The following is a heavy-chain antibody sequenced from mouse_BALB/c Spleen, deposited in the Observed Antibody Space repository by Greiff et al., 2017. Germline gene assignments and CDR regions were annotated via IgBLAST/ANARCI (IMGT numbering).Heavy chain of an antibody. CDR1: GFTFSSSY. CDR2: IYAGTGGT. D-gene: IGHD2-1*01. CDR3: ARTYGNLNYYAMDY. V-gene: IGHV1-77*01. J-gene: IGHJ4*01. Sequence: QVQLKESGAELVKPGASVKLSCKTSGFTFSSSYISWLKQKPGQSLEWIAWIYAGTGGTSYNQKFTGKAQLTVDTSSSTAYMQFSSLTSEDSAVYYCARTYGNLNYYAMDYWGQGTSVTVSS.